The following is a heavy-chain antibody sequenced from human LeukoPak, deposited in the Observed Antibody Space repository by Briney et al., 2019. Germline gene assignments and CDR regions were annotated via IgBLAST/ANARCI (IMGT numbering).Heavy chain of an antibody. CDR2: IYYSGST. CDR3: ARHVLGGYNLHDGYFDY. Sequence: SETLSLTCTVSGGSISSYYWSWIRQPPGKGLEWIGYIYYSGSTNYNPSLKSRVTISVDTSKNQFSLNLSSVTAADTAIYYCARHVLGGYNLHDGYFDYWGQGTLVAVSS. J-gene: IGHJ4*03. CDR1: GGSISSYY. V-gene: IGHV4-59*08. D-gene: IGHD1-1*01.